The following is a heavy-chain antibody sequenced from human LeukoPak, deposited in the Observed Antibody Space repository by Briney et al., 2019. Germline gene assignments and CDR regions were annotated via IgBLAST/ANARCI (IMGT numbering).Heavy chain of an antibody. CDR1: GGSINNYY. D-gene: IGHD3-22*01. Sequence: SETLSLTCTVSGGSINNYYWSWIRQPAGKGLGWIGEINHGGSANYNPSLNSRVTISVDTSKNQFSLKLSSVTAADTAVYYCARHSYARSGYYSRPYYFDYWGQGTLVTVSS. J-gene: IGHJ4*02. CDR3: ARHSYARSGYYSRPYYFDY. V-gene: IGHV4-34*01. CDR2: INHGGSA.